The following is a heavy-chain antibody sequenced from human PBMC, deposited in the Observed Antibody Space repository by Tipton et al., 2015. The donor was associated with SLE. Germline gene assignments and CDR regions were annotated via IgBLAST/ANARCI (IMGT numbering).Heavy chain of an antibody. V-gene: IGHV3-33*01. D-gene: IGHD2-15*01. CDR2: IWYDGSNK. J-gene: IGHJ3*02. CDR3: ARESMTPGAFDI. CDR1: GFTFSSYG. Sequence: SLRLSCAASGFTFSSYGMHWVRQAPGKGLEWVAVIWYDGSNKYYADSVKGRFTISRDNAKNSLYLQMNSLRAEDTAVYYCARESMTPGAFDIWGQGTMVTVSS.